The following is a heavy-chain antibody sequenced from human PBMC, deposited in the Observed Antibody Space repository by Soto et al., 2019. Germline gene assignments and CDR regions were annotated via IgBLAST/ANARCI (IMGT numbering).Heavy chain of an antibody. J-gene: IGHJ6*02. Sequence: GASVKVSCKASGYTFTSYGISWVRQAPGQGLEWMGWISAYNGNTIYAQRLQGRVTMTTDTSMSTAYMELRSLRSDDTSVYYCARIAVAATTRYYYGMDVLVQVNTVTVAS. CDR2: ISAYNGNT. CDR1: GYTFTSYG. V-gene: IGHV1-18*04. D-gene: IGHD6-19*01. CDR3: ARIAVAATTRYYYGMDV.